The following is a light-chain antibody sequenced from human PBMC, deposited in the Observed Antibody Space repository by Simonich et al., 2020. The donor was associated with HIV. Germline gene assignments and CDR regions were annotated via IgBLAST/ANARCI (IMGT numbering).Light chain of an antibody. J-gene: IGKJ2*01. CDR3: QQYFSTPYT. CDR2: WAS. CDR1: QSVLYSSNNKNY. V-gene: IGKV4-1*01. Sequence: DIVMTQSPDSLAVSLGERATINCKSSQSVLYSSNNKNYLAWYQQKPSQPPNLLIYWASTRESGVPDRFSGSGSVTNFTLTISSLQAEDVALYYCQQYFSTPYTFGQGTKLEIK.